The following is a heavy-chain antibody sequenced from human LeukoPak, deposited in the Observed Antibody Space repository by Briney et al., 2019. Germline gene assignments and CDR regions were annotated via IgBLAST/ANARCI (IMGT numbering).Heavy chain of an antibody. CDR3: AREVEYSSSSGDY. Sequence: SQTLSLTCSVSGGPISSGGYYWSWIRQPPGKGLEWIGYIYHSGSTYYNPSLKSRVTISVDRSKNQFSLKLSSVTAADTAVYYCAREVEYSSSSGDYWGQGTLVTVSS. CDR1: GGPISSGGYY. J-gene: IGHJ4*02. V-gene: IGHV4-30-2*01. D-gene: IGHD6-6*01. CDR2: IYHSGST.